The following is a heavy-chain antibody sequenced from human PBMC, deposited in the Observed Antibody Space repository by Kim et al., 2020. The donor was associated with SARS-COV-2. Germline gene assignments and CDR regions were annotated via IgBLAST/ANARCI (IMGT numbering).Heavy chain of an antibody. Sequence: SETLSLTCTVSGGSISSYYWSWIRQPPGKGLEWIGYIYYSGSTNYNPSLKSRVTISVDTSKNQFSLKLSSVTAADTAVYYCARAPPKNYYDSTPGAFDIWGQGTMVTVSS. J-gene: IGHJ3*02. CDR2: IYYSGST. CDR3: ARAPPKNYYDSTPGAFDI. V-gene: IGHV4-59*13. CDR1: GGSISSYY. D-gene: IGHD3-22*01.